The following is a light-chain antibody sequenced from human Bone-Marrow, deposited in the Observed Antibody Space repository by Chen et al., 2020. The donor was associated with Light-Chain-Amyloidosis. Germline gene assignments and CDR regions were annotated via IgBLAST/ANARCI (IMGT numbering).Light chain of an antibody. CDR2: RDT. Sequence: SYELTQPPSVSVSPGQTARITCSGDDLPTKYAYWYQQKPGQAPVLVIHRDTERTVGISDRFSGSSTGTTATLTIRGVQAEDEADYHFQAAGSSGTYEVIFVGGTKLTVL. CDR3: QAAGSSGTYEVI. CDR1: DLPTKY. J-gene: IGLJ2*01. V-gene: IGLV3-25*03.